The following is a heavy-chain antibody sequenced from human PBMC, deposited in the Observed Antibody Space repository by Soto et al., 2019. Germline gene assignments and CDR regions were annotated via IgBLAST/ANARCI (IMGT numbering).Heavy chain of an antibody. CDR3: AREMGACSDSSCYPGPYDS. V-gene: IGHV3-48*02. CDR1: GFTFTSYS. Sequence: LXLSCAASGFTFTSYSVNWFRQAPGQGLEWVSYITSKSTTIKYADSVKGRFTVSRDNAKNSLYLQLNSLRDEDTAVYYCAREMGACSDSSCYPGPYDSWGQGTLVTVSS. D-gene: IGHD3-16*01. CDR2: ITSKSTTI. J-gene: IGHJ5*02.